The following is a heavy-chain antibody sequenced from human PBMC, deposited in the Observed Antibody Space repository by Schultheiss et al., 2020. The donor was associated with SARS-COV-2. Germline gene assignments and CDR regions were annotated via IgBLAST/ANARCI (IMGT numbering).Heavy chain of an antibody. J-gene: IGHJ5*02. V-gene: IGHV4-59*08. CDR3: ARQGLRGWFDP. CDR1: GGSISSYY. Sequence: SQTLSLTCTVSGGSISSYYWSWIRQPPGKGLEWIGRIYTSGSTNYNPSLKSRVTISVDTSKNQFSLKLSSVTAADTAVYYCARQGLRGWFDPWGQGTLVTVSS. CDR2: IYTSGST. D-gene: IGHD3-16*01.